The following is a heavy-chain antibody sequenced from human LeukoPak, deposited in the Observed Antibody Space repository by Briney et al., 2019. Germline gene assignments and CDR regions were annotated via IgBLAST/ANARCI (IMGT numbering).Heavy chain of an antibody. V-gene: IGHV3-74*01. CDR2: SRPDGTHP. Sequence: GGSLRLSCAASGFTFSSHWMHWVRQGPGEGLVWVAQSRPDGTHPTYADVVKGRFTTSRDNSKNTVYLQMSSLRAEDTAVYFCVRGCSPTKCPADHWGQGTLVTVSS. D-gene: IGHD2-15*01. J-gene: IGHJ4*02. CDR3: VRGCSPTKCPADH. CDR1: GFTFSSHW.